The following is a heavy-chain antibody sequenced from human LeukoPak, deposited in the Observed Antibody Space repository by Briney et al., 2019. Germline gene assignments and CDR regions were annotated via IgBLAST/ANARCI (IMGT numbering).Heavy chain of an antibody. V-gene: IGHV4-34*01. J-gene: IGHJ6*02. CDR3: TAAAGTYYYYYGMDV. Sequence: SETLSLTCAVYGGSFSGYYWSWIRQPPGKGLEWIGEINHSGSTNYNPSLKSRVTISVDTSKNQFSLKLSSVTAADTAVYYCTAAAGTYYYYYGMDVWGQGTTVTASS. CDR2: INHSGST. D-gene: IGHD6-13*01. CDR1: GGSFSGYY.